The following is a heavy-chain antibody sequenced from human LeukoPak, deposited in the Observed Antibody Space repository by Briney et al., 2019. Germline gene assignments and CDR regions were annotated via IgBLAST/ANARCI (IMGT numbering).Heavy chain of an antibody. Sequence: ASVKVSCKASGYSFTRYGISWVRQAPGQGLEWMVWISGYNGNTNYAQKFQGRVTMTTDTSTSTAYMELRSLRSDDTAVYYCARDEGYQMLFTLDYWGQGTLITVPS. D-gene: IGHD2-2*01. J-gene: IGHJ4*02. V-gene: IGHV1-18*01. CDR1: GYSFTRYG. CDR2: ISGYNGNT. CDR3: ARDEGYQMLFTLDY.